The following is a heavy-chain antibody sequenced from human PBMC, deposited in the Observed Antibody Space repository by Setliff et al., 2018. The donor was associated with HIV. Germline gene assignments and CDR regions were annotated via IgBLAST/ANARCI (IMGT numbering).Heavy chain of an antibody. D-gene: IGHD1-1*01. CDR3: ASARIPTGGTSTSLDF. V-gene: IGHV3-30*01. CDR1: GFTFRTFA. Sequence: PGGSLRLSCVASGFTFRTFAMHWVRQAPGKGLEWVSAISYDGSRVSYADSVKGRFTISRDDSKNTVFLQLDTLRREDTAVYYCASARIPTGGTSTSLDFWGQGALVTVS. J-gene: IGHJ4*02. CDR2: ISYDGSRV.